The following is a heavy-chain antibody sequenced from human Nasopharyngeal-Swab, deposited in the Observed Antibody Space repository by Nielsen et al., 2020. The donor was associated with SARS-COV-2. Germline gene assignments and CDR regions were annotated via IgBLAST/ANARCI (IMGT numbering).Heavy chain of an antibody. CDR3: AKGYCSGVGCDYFDH. CDR2: ITDTGHGT. Sequence: GESLKISCAAAGFTFGSVAMNWVRQAPGKGPQRAATITDTGHGTYYADSVKGRFTISRDNPKNTLYLHMNSLRAEDSALYYCAKGYCSGVGCDYFDHWGQGTLVTVSS. CDR1: GFTFGSVA. J-gene: IGHJ4*02. V-gene: IGHV3-23*01. D-gene: IGHD2-15*01.